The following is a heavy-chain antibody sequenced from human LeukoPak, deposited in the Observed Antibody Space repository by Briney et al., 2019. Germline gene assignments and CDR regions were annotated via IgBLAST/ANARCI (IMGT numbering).Heavy chain of an antibody. CDR2: IWYDGSNK. CDR1: GFTFSSYG. V-gene: IGHV3-33*01. Sequence: GGSLRLSCAASGFTFSSYGMHWVRPAPGKGLEWVAVIWYDGSNKYYADSVKGRYTISRDNSKNTLYLQMNSLRAEDTAVYYCARDSHSSSWYSEFDYWGQGTLVTVSS. D-gene: IGHD6-13*01. J-gene: IGHJ4*02. CDR3: ARDSHSSSWYSEFDY.